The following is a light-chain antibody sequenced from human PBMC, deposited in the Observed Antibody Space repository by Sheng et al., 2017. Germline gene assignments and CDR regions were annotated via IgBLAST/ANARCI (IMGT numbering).Light chain of an antibody. CDR3: QQYKSFSS. V-gene: IGKV1-5*03. Sequence: DIQMTQSPSTLSVSVGDRVTVTCRASQSISNLLAWYQQKSGKAPKLLIYKASSLESGVPSRFSGSGSGTEFTLTISSLQPDDFATYYCQQYKSFSSFGQGTRLEIK. CDR2: KAS. J-gene: IGKJ2*01. CDR1: QSISNL.